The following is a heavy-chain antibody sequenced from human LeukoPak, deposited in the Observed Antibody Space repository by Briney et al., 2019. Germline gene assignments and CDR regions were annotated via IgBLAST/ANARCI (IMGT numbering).Heavy chain of an antibody. J-gene: IGHJ4*02. Sequence: PGGSLRLSCAASGFTFSSYAMSWIRQPPGKGLEWIGEINHSGSTNYNPSLKSRVTISVDTSKNQFSLKLSSVTAADTAVYYCARGRGILTGYRYFDYWGQGTLVTVSS. CDR3: ARGRGILTGYRYFDY. CDR2: INHSGST. CDR1: GFTFSSYA. D-gene: IGHD3-9*01. V-gene: IGHV4-34*01.